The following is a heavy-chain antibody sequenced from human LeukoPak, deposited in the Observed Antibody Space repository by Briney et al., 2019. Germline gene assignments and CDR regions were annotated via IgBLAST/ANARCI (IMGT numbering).Heavy chain of an antibody. CDR3: ARDDYYGSGSYYN. CDR2: ISATSGST. Sequence: PGGSLRLSCAASGFTFRDYAMTWVRQAPGKGLEWVSVISATSGSTYDADSVKGRFTSSRDNSKNTLYLQMNSLGAEDTAVYYCARDDYYGSGSYYNWGQGTLVTVSS. V-gene: IGHV3-23*01. J-gene: IGHJ4*02. CDR1: GFTFRDYA. D-gene: IGHD3-10*01.